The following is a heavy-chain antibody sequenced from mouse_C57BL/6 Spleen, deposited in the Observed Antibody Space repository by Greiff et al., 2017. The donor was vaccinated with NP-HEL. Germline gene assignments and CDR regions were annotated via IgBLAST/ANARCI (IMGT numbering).Heavy chain of an antibody. J-gene: IGHJ3*01. CDR2: INYDGSST. D-gene: IGHD2-5*01. V-gene: IGHV5-16*01. Sequence: EVQLQQSEGGLVQPGSSMKLSCTASGFTFSDYYMAWVRQVPEKGLEWVANINYDGSSTYYLDSLKSRFIISRDNAKNILYLQMSSLKSEDTATYYCARSYYSNYGGFAYWGQGTLVTVSA. CDR1: GFTFSDYY. CDR3: ARSYYSNYGGFAY.